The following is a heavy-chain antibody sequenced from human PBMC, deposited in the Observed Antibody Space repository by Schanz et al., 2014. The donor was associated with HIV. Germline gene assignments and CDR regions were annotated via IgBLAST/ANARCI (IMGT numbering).Heavy chain of an antibody. CDR3: ARSSGWRVFDY. CDR2: IKGDGSEK. D-gene: IGHD6-19*01. CDR1: GFTFSDNW. J-gene: IGHJ4*02. Sequence: EVHLVESGGGMVQPGGSLRLSCAASGFTFSDNWMAWVRQAPGKGLEWVANIKGDGSEKNLVDSVKGRFTISRDNSKNTVYLQMNSLRAEDTAVYYCARSSGWRVFDYWGQGTLVTVSS. V-gene: IGHV3-7*03.